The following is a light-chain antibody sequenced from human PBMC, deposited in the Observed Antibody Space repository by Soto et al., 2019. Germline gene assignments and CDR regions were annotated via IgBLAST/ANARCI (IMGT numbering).Light chain of an antibody. CDR2: GTF. CDR1: QDIKTY. J-gene: IGKJ3*01. CDR3: QHLNNYPPFT. Sequence: IQLSQSPSSLSASVGDRVSITCRASQDIKTYLAWYQQKEGKAPKLLISGTFTLQSGVPSRFNGSGSGTDFTLTISRLQPEDFATYYCQHLNNYPPFTFGPGTKVDLE. V-gene: IGKV1-9*01.